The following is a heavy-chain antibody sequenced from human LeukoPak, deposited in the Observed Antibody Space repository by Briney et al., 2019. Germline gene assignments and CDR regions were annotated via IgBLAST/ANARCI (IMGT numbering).Heavy chain of an antibody. Sequence: GGSLRLSCAASGFTFSSYALSWVRQAPGKGLVWVSGITDSGTGTYYADSVKGRFTISRDNSKNTVYLQMSSLRAEDTAVYYCARTGSHYGTPLNYWGQGTLVTVSS. D-gene: IGHD3-10*01. CDR2: ITDSGTGT. CDR1: GFTFSSYA. V-gene: IGHV3-23*01. J-gene: IGHJ4*02. CDR3: ARTGSHYGTPLNY.